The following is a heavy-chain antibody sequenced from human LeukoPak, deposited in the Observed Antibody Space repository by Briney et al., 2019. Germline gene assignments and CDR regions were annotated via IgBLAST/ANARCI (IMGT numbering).Heavy chain of an antibody. Sequence: ASVKASCKASGYTFTGYYMHWVRQAPGQGLEWMGWINPNSGGTNYAQKFQGRVTMTRDTSISTAYMELSRLRSDDTAVYYCARDGDCSSTSCYLPWGQGTLVTVSS. D-gene: IGHD2-2*01. V-gene: IGHV1-2*02. CDR2: INPNSGGT. J-gene: IGHJ5*02. CDR3: ARDGDCSSTSCYLP. CDR1: GYTFTGYY.